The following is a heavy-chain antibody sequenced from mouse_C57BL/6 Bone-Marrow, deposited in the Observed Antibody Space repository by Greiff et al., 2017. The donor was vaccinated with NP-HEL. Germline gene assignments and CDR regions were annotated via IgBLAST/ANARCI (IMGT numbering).Heavy chain of an antibody. Sequence: VQLQQPGAELVRPGSSVKLSCKASGYTFTSYWMHWVKQRPIQGLEWIGNIAPSDSETHYNQKFKDKATLTVDKSSSTAYMQLSSLTSEDSAVYYCARKYGTSSWYFDVWGTGTTVTVSS. D-gene: IGHD1-1*01. V-gene: IGHV1-52*01. J-gene: IGHJ1*03. CDR2: IAPSDSET. CDR1: GYTFTSYW. CDR3: ARKYGTSSWYFDV.